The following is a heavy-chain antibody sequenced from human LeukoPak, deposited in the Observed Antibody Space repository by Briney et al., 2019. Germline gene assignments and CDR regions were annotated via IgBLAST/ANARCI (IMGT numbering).Heavy chain of an antibody. V-gene: IGHV3-7*01. Sequence: GGSLRLSCAASGFTFSSYWMSWVRQAPGKGLEWVANIKQDGSEKYYVDSVKGRFTISRDNAKNSLYLQMNSMRAEDTAVYYCARDGDFGVVITFDYWGQGTLVTVSS. CDR2: IKQDGSEK. CDR3: ARDGDFGVVITFDY. J-gene: IGHJ4*02. CDR1: GFTFSSYW. D-gene: IGHD3-3*01.